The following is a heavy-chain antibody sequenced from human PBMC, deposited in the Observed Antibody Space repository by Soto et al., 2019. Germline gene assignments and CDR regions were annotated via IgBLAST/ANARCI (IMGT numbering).Heavy chain of an antibody. CDR3: ARLYLSEQRYSSAWASNWFDP. Sequence: QVQLQESGPGLVKPSQTLSLTCTVSGGSISNENYYWNWIRQPPGKGLEWIGYIYYSGNTYYNPSLQSRLTISVDTSKNQFSLKLSSVTAADTAVYYCARLYLSEQRYSSAWASNWFDPWGQGTLVTVSS. CDR2: IYYSGNT. CDR1: GGSISNENYY. V-gene: IGHV4-30-4*01. J-gene: IGHJ5*02. D-gene: IGHD6-25*01.